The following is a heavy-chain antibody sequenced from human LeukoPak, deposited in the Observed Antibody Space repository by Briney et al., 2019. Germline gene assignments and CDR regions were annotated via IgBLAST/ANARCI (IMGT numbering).Heavy chain of an antibody. CDR1: GYTFTSYG. Sequence: ASVKVSCKASGYTFTSYGISWVRQAPGQGLEWMGWISAYNGNTNCAQKLQGRVTMTTDTSTSTAYMELRSLRSDDTAVYYCARDAIVVVVAATRPYWFDPWGQGTLVTVSS. D-gene: IGHD2-15*01. CDR2: ISAYNGNT. CDR3: ARDAIVVVVAATRPYWFDP. V-gene: IGHV1-18*01. J-gene: IGHJ5*02.